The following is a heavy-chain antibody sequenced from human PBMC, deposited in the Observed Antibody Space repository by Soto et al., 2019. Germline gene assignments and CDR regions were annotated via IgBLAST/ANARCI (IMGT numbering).Heavy chain of an antibody. CDR1: GYSFTSYW. V-gene: IGHV5-51*01. CDR3: ARHLTDTNYYYYHMDV. J-gene: IGHJ6*03. CDR2: IYPGDSDT. Sequence: PGESLKISCKGSGYSFTSYWIGWVRQMPGKGLEWMGIIYPGDSDTRYSPSFQGQVTISADKSISTAYLQWSSLKASDTAMYYCARHLTDTNYYYYHMDVWGKGTTVTVSS. D-gene: IGHD5-18*01.